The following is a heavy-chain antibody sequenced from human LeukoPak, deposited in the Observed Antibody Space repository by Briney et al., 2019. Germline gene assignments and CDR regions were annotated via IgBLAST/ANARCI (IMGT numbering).Heavy chain of an antibody. Sequence: PGGSLRLSCAASGFTFSGSALHWVRQASGKGLEWVGRIRSNANNYATTYAASVKDRFTISRDDSKNTAYLQMHSLKTEDTAVYYCTRLGYNYDTSGNYWGQGTLVTVSS. CDR1: GFTFSGSA. V-gene: IGHV3-73*01. CDR2: IRSNANNYAT. J-gene: IGHJ4*02. D-gene: IGHD3-22*01. CDR3: TRLGYNYDTSGNY.